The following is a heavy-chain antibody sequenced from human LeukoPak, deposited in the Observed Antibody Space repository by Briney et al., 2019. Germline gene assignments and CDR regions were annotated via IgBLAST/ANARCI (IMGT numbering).Heavy chain of an antibody. D-gene: IGHD5-24*01. Sequence: PGGSLRLSCVASGFTFSSRDWMTWVRQAPGKGLEWVANIKQDGSEKNYVDSVKGRFTISRDNAKNSVDLQMNSLRADDTAVYYCAMKAVPRPRLHDAFDFWGQGTVVSVSS. CDR3: AMKAVPRPRLHDAFDF. CDR1: GFTFSSRDW. J-gene: IGHJ3*01. V-gene: IGHV3-7*03. CDR2: IKQDGSEK.